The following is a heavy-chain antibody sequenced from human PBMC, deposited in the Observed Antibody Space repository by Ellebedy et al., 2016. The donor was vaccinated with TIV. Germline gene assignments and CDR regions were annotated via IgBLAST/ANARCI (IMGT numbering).Heavy chain of an antibody. CDR3: ARDPPHCTNGACYTMDH. J-gene: IGHJ4*02. V-gene: IGHV3-21*01. CDR1: GFTFSSYS. Sequence: GESLKISCAASGFTFSSYSMNWVRQAPGKGLEWVSSITSSSDYIYSADSMKGRFTISRDNAKNSLYLQTNSLRAEDTAVYYCARDPPHCTNGACYTMDHWGQGTLVTVSS. CDR2: ITSSSDYI. D-gene: IGHD2-8*01.